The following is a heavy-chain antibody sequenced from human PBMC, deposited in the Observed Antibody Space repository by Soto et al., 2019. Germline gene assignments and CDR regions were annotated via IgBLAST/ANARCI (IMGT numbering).Heavy chain of an antibody. CDR1: GGSISTSNW. CDR3: ARSFTVDYGGNPDAFDI. CDR2: IYHSGNT. V-gene: IGHV4-4*02. D-gene: IGHD2-15*01. Sequence: ETPALTCAVSGGSISTSNWWTWVRQPPGKGLEWIGEIYHSGNTNYNPSLKSRVTISLDKSENQFSLRLNSVTAADTAVYYCARSFTVDYGGNPDAFDIWGQGTMVTVSS. J-gene: IGHJ3*02.